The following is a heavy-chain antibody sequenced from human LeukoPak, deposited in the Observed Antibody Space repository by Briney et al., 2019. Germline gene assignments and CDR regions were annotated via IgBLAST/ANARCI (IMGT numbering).Heavy chain of an antibody. J-gene: IGHJ3*02. CDR2: IYYSGGT. D-gene: IGHD3-22*01. CDR1: GGSISSYY. CDR3: ARAYLDYDSLAFDI. Sequence: SETLSLTCTVSGGSISSYYWSWIRQPPGKGLEWIGYIYYSGGTNYNPSLKSRVTISVDTSKNQFSLKLSSVTAADTAVYYCARAYLDYDSLAFDIWGQGTMVTVSS. V-gene: IGHV4-59*01.